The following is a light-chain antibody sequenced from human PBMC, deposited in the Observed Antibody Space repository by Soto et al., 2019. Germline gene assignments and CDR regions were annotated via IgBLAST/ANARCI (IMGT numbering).Light chain of an antibody. CDR2: DAS. J-gene: IGKJ5*01. Sequence: IQMTQSPSSLSASVGDRVTITFQATQYIRKYLNWYQQKPGKAPKLLIYDASSLETGVPSGFSGSGSGTDFTFTISSLQPEDIATYYCQQYSHLITFGQGTRLEIK. CDR1: QYIRKY. V-gene: IGKV1-33*01. CDR3: QQYSHLIT.